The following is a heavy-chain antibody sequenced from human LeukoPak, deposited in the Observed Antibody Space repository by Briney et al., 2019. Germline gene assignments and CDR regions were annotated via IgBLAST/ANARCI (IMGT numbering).Heavy chain of an antibody. J-gene: IGHJ4*02. CDR1: GYTFTSYD. CDR2: MNPNSGNT. CDR3: AVMGATTTRIDY. D-gene: IGHD1-26*01. Sequence: ASVKVSCKASGYTFTSYDINWVRQATGQALEWMGWMNPNSGNTGYAQKFQGRVTMTRNTSISTAYMELSSLRSEDTAVYYCAVMGATTTRIDYWGQGTLVTVSS. V-gene: IGHV1-8*01.